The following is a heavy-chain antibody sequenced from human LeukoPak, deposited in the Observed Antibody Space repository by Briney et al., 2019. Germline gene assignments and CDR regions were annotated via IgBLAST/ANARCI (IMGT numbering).Heavy chain of an antibody. CDR2: IYYSGST. Sequence: SETLSLTCTVSGGSISSSSYYWGWIRQPPGKGLEWIGSIYYSGSTYYNPSLKSRVTISVDTSKNQFSLKLSSVTAADTAVYYCARLRYCSGGSCYAPDYWGQGTLVTVSS. V-gene: IGHV4-39*07. CDR1: GGSISSSSYY. D-gene: IGHD2-15*01. CDR3: ARLRYCSGGSCYAPDY. J-gene: IGHJ4*02.